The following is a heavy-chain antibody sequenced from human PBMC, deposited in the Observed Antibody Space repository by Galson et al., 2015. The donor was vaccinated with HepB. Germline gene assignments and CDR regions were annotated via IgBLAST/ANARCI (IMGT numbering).Heavy chain of an antibody. D-gene: IGHD4-23*01. CDR1: GFTFSSYE. V-gene: IGHV3-48*03. J-gene: IGHJ6*02. CDR3: ARAGYLGGNSPQLSMDV. Sequence: SLRLSCAASGFTFSSYEMNWVRQAPGKGLEWVSYISSSGSTIYYADSVKGRFTISRDNAKNSLYLQMNSLRAEDTAVYYCARAGYLGGNSPQLSMDVWGQGTTVTVSS. CDR2: ISSSGSTI.